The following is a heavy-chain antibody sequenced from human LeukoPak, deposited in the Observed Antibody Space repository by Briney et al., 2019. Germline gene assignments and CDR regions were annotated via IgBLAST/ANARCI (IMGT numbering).Heavy chain of an antibody. D-gene: IGHD6-13*01. CDR2: IKQDGSEK. CDR3: ASRAGYTGSWSAFDY. CDR1: TFTFNNYW. Sequence: PGGSLRLSCTASTFTFNNYWMSWVRQAPGKGLEWVANIKQDGSEKYYVDSVKGRFTISRDNAKNSLYLQMNSLRAEDTAVYYCASRAGYTGSWSAFDYWGQGTLVTVSS. J-gene: IGHJ4*02. V-gene: IGHV3-7*05.